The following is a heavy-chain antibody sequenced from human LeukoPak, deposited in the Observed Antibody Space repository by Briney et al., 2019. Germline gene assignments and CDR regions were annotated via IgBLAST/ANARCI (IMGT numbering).Heavy chain of an antibody. J-gene: IGHJ6*03. D-gene: IGHD4-23*01. V-gene: IGHV3-9*01. CDR3: AKDISVGGKAGYYYMDV. Sequence: GGSLRLSCAASGFTFDDYAMHWVRQAPGQGLEWVSGISWNSGSIDYADSVKGRFTISRDNAKNSLYLQMNSLRAEDTALYYCAKDISVGGKAGYYYMDVWGKGTTVTVSS. CDR1: GFTFDDYA. CDR2: ISWNSGSI.